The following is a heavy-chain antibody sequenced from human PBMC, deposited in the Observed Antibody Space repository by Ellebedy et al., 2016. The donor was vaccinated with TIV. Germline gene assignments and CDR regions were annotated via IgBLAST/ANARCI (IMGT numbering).Heavy chain of an antibody. V-gene: IGHV4-59*01. Sequence: GSLRLSCTVSGGSISNYYWSWIRQPPGKGLEWIGYIFYSGSTHYNPSLKSRVTISVDTSKNQFSLKLSSVTAADTAMYLCARTIAVAGTFSFDYWGQGTLVTVSS. CDR2: IFYSGST. J-gene: IGHJ4*02. D-gene: IGHD6-13*01. CDR1: GGSISNYY. CDR3: ARTIAVAGTFSFDY.